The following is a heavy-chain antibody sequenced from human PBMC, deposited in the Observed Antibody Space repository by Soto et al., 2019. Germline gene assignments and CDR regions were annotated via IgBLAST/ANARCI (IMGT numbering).Heavy chain of an antibody. CDR1: GGRFTSYI. CDR2: SIPIQGTA. V-gene: IGHV1-69*08. D-gene: IGHD2-21*01. Sequence: QVRLVQSGAEVKKPGSSVKVSCEASGGRFTSYIFTWVRQAPGQGLEWMGRSIPIQGTADYALKFQDRVTMTADKSTNTVHMEMRSLRPDDTAVYYCAKSLVFVDHGYMDVWGKGTTVTVSS. CDR3: AKSLVFVDHGYMDV. J-gene: IGHJ6*03.